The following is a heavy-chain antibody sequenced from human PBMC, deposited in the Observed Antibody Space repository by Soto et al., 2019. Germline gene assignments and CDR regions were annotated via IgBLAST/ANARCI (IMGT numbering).Heavy chain of an antibody. CDR1: GFSFSSSAVG. CDR2: IYWDDDK. J-gene: IGHJ4*02. CDR3: VRRTTVRGVIGAHCDN. D-gene: IGHD3-10*01. Sequence: QITLKESGPTLVKPTQTLTLTCTFSGFSFSSSAVGVSWIRQPPGKALEWLALIYWDDDKRYSPSLKSMLTITRDTYKNQVVLNMTDMDPVDTGTYFCVRRTTVRGVIGAHCDNWGQGTLVTVSS. V-gene: IGHV2-5*02.